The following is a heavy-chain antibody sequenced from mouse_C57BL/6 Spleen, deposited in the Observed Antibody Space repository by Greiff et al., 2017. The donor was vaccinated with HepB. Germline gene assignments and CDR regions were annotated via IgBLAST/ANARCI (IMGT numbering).Heavy chain of an antibody. CDR3: ARSGPLLRFGFAY. V-gene: IGHV1-64*01. D-gene: IGHD1-1*01. Sequence: VQLQQPGAELVKPGASVKLSCKASGYTFTSYWMHWVKQRPGPGLEWIGMIHPNSGSTNYNEKFKSKATLTVDKSSSTAYMQLSSLTSEDSAVYYCARSGPLLRFGFAYWGQGTLVTVSA. CDR2: IHPNSGST. J-gene: IGHJ3*01. CDR1: GYTFTSYW.